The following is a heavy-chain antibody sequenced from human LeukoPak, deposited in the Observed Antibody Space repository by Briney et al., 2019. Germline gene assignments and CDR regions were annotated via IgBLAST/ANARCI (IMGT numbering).Heavy chain of an antibody. V-gene: IGHV3-23*01. CDR3: ARDASRQLVLDY. CDR2: ISGSGGST. Sequence: GGSLRLSCAASGFTFSGYAMSWVRQAPGKGLEWVSAISGSGGSTYYADSVKGRFTISRDNSKNTLYLQMNSLRAEDTAVYYCARDASRQLVLDYWGQGTLVTVSS. J-gene: IGHJ4*02. CDR1: GFTFSGYA. D-gene: IGHD6-13*01.